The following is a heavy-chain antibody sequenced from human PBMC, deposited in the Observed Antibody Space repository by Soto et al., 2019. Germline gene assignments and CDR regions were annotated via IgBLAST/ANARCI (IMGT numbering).Heavy chain of an antibody. CDR2: ISDSGST. Sequence: QVQLQETGPGLVKHSQTLSLTCTVSGGSISCGVSYWSWIRQPPGKGLERIGYISDSGSTYYNPSLKIRVTLSVDTSKEQLSRGLSSVTAAYPAVYSWARGIIPLTTDSYSDLWGRGTLVTVSS. J-gene: IGHJ2*01. D-gene: IGHD4-17*01. CDR1: GGSISCGVSY. V-gene: IGHV4-30-4*01. CDR3: ARGIIPLTTDSYSDL.